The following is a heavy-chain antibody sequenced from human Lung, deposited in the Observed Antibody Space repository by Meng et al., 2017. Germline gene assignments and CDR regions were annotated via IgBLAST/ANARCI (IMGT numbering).Heavy chain of an antibody. D-gene: IGHD4-11*01. Sequence: QGALQQWGAGLLKPSETLSLTCVGSGGSFSDYYWSWIRQPPGKGLEWIGEINHSGSTNYNPSLESRATISVDTSQNNLSLKLSSVTAADSAVYYCARGPTTMAHDFDYWGQGTLVTVSS. J-gene: IGHJ4*02. CDR2: INHSGST. CDR3: ARGPTTMAHDFDY. V-gene: IGHV4-34*01. CDR1: GGSFSDYY.